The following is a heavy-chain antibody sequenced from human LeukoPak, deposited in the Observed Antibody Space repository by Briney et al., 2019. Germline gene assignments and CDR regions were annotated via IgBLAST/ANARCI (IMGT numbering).Heavy chain of an antibody. Sequence: PGRSLRLSCAASGFTFDDYAMHWVRQAPGKGLEWVSGISWNSGSIGYADSVKGRFTISRDNATNSLYLQMNSLRAEDTALYYCAKGRYYYDSSAGGPTYYFDYWGQGTLVTVSS. D-gene: IGHD3-22*01. V-gene: IGHV3-9*01. CDR2: ISWNSGSI. J-gene: IGHJ4*02. CDR3: AKGRYYYDSSAGGPTYYFDY. CDR1: GFTFDDYA.